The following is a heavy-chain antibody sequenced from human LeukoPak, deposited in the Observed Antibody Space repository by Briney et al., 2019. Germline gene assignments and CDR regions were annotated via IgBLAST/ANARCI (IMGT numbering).Heavy chain of an antibody. D-gene: IGHD1-20*01. CDR1: GYTFTGYY. V-gene: IGHV1-2*02. CDR2: INPNSGGT. CDR3: AREEERGITGTTGGFNWFDP. J-gene: IGHJ5*02. Sequence: ASVKVSCKASGYTFTGYYMHWVRQAPGQGLEWMGWINPNSGGTNYAQKFQGRVTMTRDTSISTAYMELSRLRSDDTAVYYCAREEERGITGTTGGFNWFDPWGQGTLVTVSS.